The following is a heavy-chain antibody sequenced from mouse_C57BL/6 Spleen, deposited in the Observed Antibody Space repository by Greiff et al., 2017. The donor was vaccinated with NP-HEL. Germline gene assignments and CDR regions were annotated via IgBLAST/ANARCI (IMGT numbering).Heavy chain of an antibody. CDR3: ASRTGTRAMDY. D-gene: IGHD4-1*01. CDR1: GYAFSSSW. Sequence: VQLQESGPELVKPGASVKISCKASGYAFSSSWMNWVKQRPGKGLEWIGRIYPGDGDTNYNGKFKGKATLTADKSSSTAYMQLSSLTSEDSAVYFCASRTGTRAMDYWGQGTSVTVSS. J-gene: IGHJ4*01. CDR2: IYPGDGDT. V-gene: IGHV1-82*01.